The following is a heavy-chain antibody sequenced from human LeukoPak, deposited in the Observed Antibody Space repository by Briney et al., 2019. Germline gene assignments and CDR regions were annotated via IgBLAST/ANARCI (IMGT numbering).Heavy chain of an antibody. V-gene: IGHV3-20*04. D-gene: IGHD4/OR15-4a*01. Sequence: LVESGGGLVRPGGSLRLSCAASGFTFDDYGMSWVRQAPGKGLEWVSVINWNGGSTGYADSVKGRFTISRDNAKNSLYLQMNSLRAEDTALYYCARGPPPFMVATPVDYWGQGTLVTVSS. CDR2: INWNGGST. J-gene: IGHJ4*02. CDR1: GFTFDDYG. CDR3: ARGPPPFMVATPVDY.